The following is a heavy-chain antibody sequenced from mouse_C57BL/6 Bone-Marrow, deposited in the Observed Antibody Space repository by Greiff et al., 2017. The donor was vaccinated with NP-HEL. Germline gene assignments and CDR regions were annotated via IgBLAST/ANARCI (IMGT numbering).Heavy chain of an antibody. CDR2: IWSGGST. J-gene: IGHJ1*03. CDR3: ARRGNYYYGSSHWYFDV. Sequence: VQGVESGPGLVQPSQSLSITCTVSGFSLTSYGVHWVRQSPGKGLEWLGVIWSGGSTDYNAAFISRLSISKDNSKSQVFFKMNSLQADDTAIYYCARRGNYYYGSSHWYFDVWGTGTTVTVSS. D-gene: IGHD1-1*01. V-gene: IGHV2-2*01. CDR1: GFSLTSYG.